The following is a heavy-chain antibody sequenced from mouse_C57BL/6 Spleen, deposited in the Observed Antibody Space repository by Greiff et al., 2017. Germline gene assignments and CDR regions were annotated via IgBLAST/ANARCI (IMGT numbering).Heavy chain of an antibody. CDR1: GYTFTDYN. CDR3: ARMRLLLRFGMDF. D-gene: IGHD1-1*01. V-gene: IGHV1-18*01. J-gene: IGHJ4*01. CDR2: INPNNGGT. Sequence: VQLQQSGPELVKPGASVKIPCKASGYTFTDYNMDWVKQSHGKSLEWIGDINPNNGGTIYNQKFKGKATLTVDKSSSTAYMELRSLTSEDTAVYYCARMRLLLRFGMDFWGQGTSVTVSS.